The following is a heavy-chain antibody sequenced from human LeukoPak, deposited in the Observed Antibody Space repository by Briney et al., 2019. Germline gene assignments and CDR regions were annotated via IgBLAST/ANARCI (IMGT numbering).Heavy chain of an antibody. CDR3: ARVSRGYNPFDY. CDR2: VYPCDSDT. CDR1: GYSFTSYW. D-gene: IGHD5-24*01. J-gene: IGHJ4*02. V-gene: IGHV5-51*01. Sequence: GESLKISCKGSGYSFTSYWIGWVRQRPGKGLEWIGIVYPCDSDTRYSPSFQGQVTLSADKSISTAYLQWSSLKASDTAMYYCARVSRGYNPFDYWGQGTLLTVSS.